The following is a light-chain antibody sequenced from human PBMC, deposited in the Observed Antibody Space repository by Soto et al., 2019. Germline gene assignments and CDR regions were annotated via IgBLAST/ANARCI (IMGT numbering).Light chain of an antibody. J-gene: IGKJ2*01. CDR3: QQRSHWPPYT. Sequence: EIVLTQSPATLSLSPGERATLSCRASQSVSSYLAWYQQKPGQAPRLLIYNASNRATGIPARFSGSGSGTDFPLTISSLEPEDFAVYYCQQRSHWPPYTFGQGTKLEI. CDR2: NAS. V-gene: IGKV3-11*01. CDR1: QSVSSY.